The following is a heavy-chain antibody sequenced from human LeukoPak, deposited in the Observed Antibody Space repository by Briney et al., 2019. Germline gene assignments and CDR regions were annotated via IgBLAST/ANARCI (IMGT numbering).Heavy chain of an antibody. CDR2: IIPIFGIA. CDR1: GGTFSSYA. CDR3: ARDHCSSTGCHLPFDV. J-gene: IGHJ6*02. D-gene: IGHD2-2*01. Sequence: ASVKVSCKASGGTFSSYAISWVRQAPVQGLEWMGRIIPIFGIANYAQKFQGRVTITADKSTSTAYMELSSLRSEDTAVYYCARDHCSSTGCHLPFDVWGQGTTVTVSS. V-gene: IGHV1-69*04.